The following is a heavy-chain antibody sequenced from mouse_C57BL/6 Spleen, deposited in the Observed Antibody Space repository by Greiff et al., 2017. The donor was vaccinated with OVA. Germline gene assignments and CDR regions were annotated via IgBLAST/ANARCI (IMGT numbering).Heavy chain of an antibody. CDR1: GYTFTSYW. Sequence: QVQLQQSGAELVMPGASVKLSCKASGYTFTSYWMHWVKQRPGQGLEWIGEIDPSDSYTNYNQKFKGKSTLTVDKSSSTAYMQLSSLTSEDSAVYYCALLDGYSGYVDVWGTGTTVTVSS. CDR3: ALLDGYSGYVDV. D-gene: IGHD2-3*01. V-gene: IGHV1-69*01. CDR2: IDPSDSYT. J-gene: IGHJ1*03.